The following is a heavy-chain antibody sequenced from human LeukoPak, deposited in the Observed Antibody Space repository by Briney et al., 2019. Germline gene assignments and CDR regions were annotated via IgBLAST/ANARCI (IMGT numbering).Heavy chain of an antibody. V-gene: IGHV3-30*04. CDR3: AKDDPGIAVAGADLFDY. D-gene: IGHD6-19*01. Sequence: PGRSLRLSCAASGFTFSSYAMHWVRQAPGKGLEWVAVISYDGSNKYCADSVKGRFTISRDNSKNTLYLQMNSLRAEDTAVYYCAKDDPGIAVAGADLFDYWGQGTLVTVSS. CDR1: GFTFSSYA. J-gene: IGHJ4*02. CDR2: ISYDGSNK.